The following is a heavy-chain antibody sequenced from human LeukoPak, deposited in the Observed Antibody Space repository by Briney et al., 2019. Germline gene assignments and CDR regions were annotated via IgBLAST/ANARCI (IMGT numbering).Heavy chain of an antibody. CDR3: AKDVSELFDIYDY. J-gene: IGHJ4*02. CDR2: ISGSGDST. CDR1: GFTFSSYA. V-gene: IGHV3-23*01. Sequence: QSGGSLRLSCAASGFTFSSYAMTWVRQAPGKGLEWVSAISGSGDSTFYADSVKGRFTISRDNSKNTLYLQMNGLRAEDTAVYYCAKDVSELFDIYDYWGQGTLVTVSS. D-gene: IGHD3-9*01.